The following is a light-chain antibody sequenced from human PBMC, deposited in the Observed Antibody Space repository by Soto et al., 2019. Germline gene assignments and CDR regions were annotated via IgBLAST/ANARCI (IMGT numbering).Light chain of an antibody. V-gene: IGLV2-14*03. CDR2: DVS. J-gene: IGLJ1*01. CDR1: SSDIGTYNY. Sequence: QSALTQPASVSGSPGQSITISCTGTSSDIGTYNYVSWYQQHTDKAPKLMIFDVSYRPSGVSNRFSGSKSDNTASLTISGLQAEDEADYYCNSYTGTSSRYVFGTGTKVTVL. CDR3: NSYTGTSSRYV.